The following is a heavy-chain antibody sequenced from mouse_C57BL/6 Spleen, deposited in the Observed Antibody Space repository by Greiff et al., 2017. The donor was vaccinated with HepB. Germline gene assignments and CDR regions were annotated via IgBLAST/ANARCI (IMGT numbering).Heavy chain of an antibody. Sequence: VQLQQSGAELVRPGSSVKLSCKASGYTFTSYWMQWVKQRPIQGLEWIGNIDPSDSETHYNQKFKDKATLTVDKSSSTAYMQLSSLTSEDSAVYYCARGGYGNYDAMDYWGQGTSVTVSS. CDR1: GYTFTSYW. CDR2: IDPSDSET. CDR3: ARGGYGNYDAMDY. J-gene: IGHJ4*01. V-gene: IGHV1-52*01. D-gene: IGHD2-10*02.